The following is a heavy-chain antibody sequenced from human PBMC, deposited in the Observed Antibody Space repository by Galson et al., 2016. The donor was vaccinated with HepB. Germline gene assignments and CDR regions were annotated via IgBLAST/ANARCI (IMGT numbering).Heavy chain of an antibody. Sequence: SVKVSCKASGFTFTSSAVQWVRQARGQRLEWIGWIVVGSGNTNYAQKFQERVTITRDMSTSTAYMELSSLRSEDTAVYYCAAPPGGYCSGGSCYGVSSWFEPWGQGTLVTVSS. J-gene: IGHJ5*02. CDR2: IVVGSGNT. CDR1: GFTFTSSA. CDR3: AAPPGGYCSGGSCYGVSSWFEP. V-gene: IGHV1-58*01. D-gene: IGHD2-15*01.